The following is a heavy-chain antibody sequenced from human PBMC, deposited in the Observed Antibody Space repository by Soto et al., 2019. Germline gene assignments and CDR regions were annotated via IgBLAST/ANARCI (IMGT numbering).Heavy chain of an antibody. CDR3: ARIFDDYYYGMDV. J-gene: IGHJ6*02. CDR1: GYTFTGYY. D-gene: IGHD3-3*01. V-gene: IGHV1-2*02. CDR2: INPNSGGT. Sequence: ASVKVSCKASGYTFTGYYMHWVRQAPGQGLEWMGWINPNSGGTNYAQKFQGRVTMTRDTPISTAYMELSRLRSDDTAVYYCARIFDDYYYGMDVWGQGTTVTVS.